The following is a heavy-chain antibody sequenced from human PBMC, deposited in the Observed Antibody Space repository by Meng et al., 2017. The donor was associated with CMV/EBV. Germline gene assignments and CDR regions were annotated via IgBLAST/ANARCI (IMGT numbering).Heavy chain of an antibody. V-gene: IGHV1-2*02. J-gene: IGHJ6*02. D-gene: IGHD6-6*01. CDR1: GYTFTGYY. CDR3: ASDNLYSSSPYYGMDV. CDR2: TNPNSGGT. Sequence: ASVKVSCKASGYTFTGYYMHWVRQAPGQGLEWMGWTNPNSGGTNYAQKFQGRVTMTRDTSISTAYMELSRLRSDDTAVYYCASDNLYSSSPYYGMDVWGQGTTVTVSS.